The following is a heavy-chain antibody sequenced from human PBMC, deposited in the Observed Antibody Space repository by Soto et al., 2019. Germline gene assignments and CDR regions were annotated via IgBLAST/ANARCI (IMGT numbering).Heavy chain of an antibody. J-gene: IGHJ4*02. V-gene: IGHV5-51*01. CDR3: ARLEYSSGWYYFDY. Sequence: EVQLVQSGAEVKKPGESLKISCKGSVYSFTSYWIGWVRQMPGKGLEWMGIIYPSDSDTRYGPSFQGQVTISADKSLSTAYLQWSSLKASDTAMYYCARLEYSSGWYYFDYWGQGTLVTVSS. D-gene: IGHD6-19*01. CDR2: IYPSDSDT. CDR1: VYSFTSYW.